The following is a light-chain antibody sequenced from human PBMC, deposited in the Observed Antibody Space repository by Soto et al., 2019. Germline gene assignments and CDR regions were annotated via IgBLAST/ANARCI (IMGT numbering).Light chain of an antibody. V-gene: IGKV3-15*01. CDR2: DTS. CDR1: QSVSIH. CDR3: QRYNNWPLT. J-gene: IGKJ4*01. Sequence: ETVMTQSPGTLSVSLWERATLSCMASQSVSIHLAWYQQKPGQAPRLLIYDTSARATGVPARFSGSRSGPEFTLTINSLQSEDFAIYYCQRYNNWPLTFGGGTKVDI.